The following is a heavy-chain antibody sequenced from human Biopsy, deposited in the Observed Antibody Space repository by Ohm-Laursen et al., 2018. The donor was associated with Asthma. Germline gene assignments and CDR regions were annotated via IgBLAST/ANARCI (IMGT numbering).Heavy chain of an antibody. V-gene: IGHV4-59*01. CDR3: AGFCSGGNCPDH. CDR2: IHYSGST. CDR1: GVSIRSYY. Sequence: SETLSLTCIVSGVSIRSYYWTWIRQPPGKGLEWIGNIHYSGSTYSNPSLKSRVTISVDTSKKQISLGLSSVIAADTAVYYCAGFCSGGNCPDHWGQGTLVTVSS. D-gene: IGHD2-15*01. J-gene: IGHJ4*02.